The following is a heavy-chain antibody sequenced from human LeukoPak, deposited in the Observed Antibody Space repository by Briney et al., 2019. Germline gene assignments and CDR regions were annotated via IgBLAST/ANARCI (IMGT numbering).Heavy chain of an antibody. V-gene: IGHV4-59*08. J-gene: IGHJ4*02. Sequence: PSETLSLTCTVSGGSISSYYWSWIRQPPGKGLEWIGYIYYSGSTNYNPSLKSRVTISVDTSKNQFSLKLSSVTAADTAVYYCARESRYYYDSSGYGRIDYWGQGTLATVSS. CDR3: ARESRYYYDSSGYGRIDY. CDR2: IYYSGST. D-gene: IGHD3-22*01. CDR1: GGSISSYY.